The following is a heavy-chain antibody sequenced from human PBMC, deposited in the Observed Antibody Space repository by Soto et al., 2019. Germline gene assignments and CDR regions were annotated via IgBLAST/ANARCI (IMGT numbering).Heavy chain of an antibody. D-gene: IGHD3-10*01. J-gene: IGHJ4*02. CDR2: ISGSGGST. CDR3: AKETYGSGSYYINPPDY. CDR1: GFTFSSYA. V-gene: IGHV3-23*01. Sequence: GGSLRLSCAASGFTFSSYAMSCVRQAPGKGLEWVSAISGSGGSTYYADSVEGRFTISRDNSKNTLYLQMNSLRAEDTAVYYCAKETYGSGSYYINPPDYWGQGTLVTVSS.